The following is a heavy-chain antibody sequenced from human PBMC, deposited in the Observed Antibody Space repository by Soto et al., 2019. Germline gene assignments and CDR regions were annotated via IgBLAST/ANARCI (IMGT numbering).Heavy chain of an antibody. Sequence: GGSLRLSCAASGFTFSSYSMNWVRQAPGKGLEWVSYISSSSSSIYYADSVKGRISISRDNAKKSLYLQMNSLRAEDTAVYYCAREGWRVRGVHHYYYYMDVWGKGTTVTVSS. CDR2: ISSSSSSI. V-gene: IGHV3-48*01. CDR1: GFTFSSYS. D-gene: IGHD3-10*01. CDR3: AREGWRVRGVHHYYYYMDV. J-gene: IGHJ6*03.